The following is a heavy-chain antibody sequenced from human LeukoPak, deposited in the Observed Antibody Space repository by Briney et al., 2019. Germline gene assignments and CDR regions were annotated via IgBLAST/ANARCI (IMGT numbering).Heavy chain of an antibody. Sequence: GGCLRLSCAASGFTFSSYWMHWVRQPPGKGLVWVSRINSDGGTTSYADSVKGRFTISRDNAKNTLYLQMNSLRAEDTAVYYCAHYDSSGYHAFDIWGQGTMVTVSS. CDR2: INSDGGTT. J-gene: IGHJ3*02. CDR1: GFTFSSYW. V-gene: IGHV3-74*01. D-gene: IGHD3-22*01. CDR3: AHYDSSGYHAFDI.